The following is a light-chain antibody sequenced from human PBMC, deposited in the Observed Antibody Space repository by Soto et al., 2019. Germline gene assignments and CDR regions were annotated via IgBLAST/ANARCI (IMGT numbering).Light chain of an antibody. CDR1: SSDVSRYDY. Sequence: QSALAQPASVSGSPGQSITISCTGTSSDVSRYDYVSWFQQHPGKTPKLLIYDVSNWPSGASDRFSGSKSGNTASLTISGLQPEDEADYYCSSFTTSSTFVFGTGTKVTVL. J-gene: IGLJ1*01. CDR2: DVS. V-gene: IGLV2-14*01. CDR3: SSFTTSSTFV.